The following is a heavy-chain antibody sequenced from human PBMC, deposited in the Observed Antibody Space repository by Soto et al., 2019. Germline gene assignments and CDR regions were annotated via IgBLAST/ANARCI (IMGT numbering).Heavy chain of an antibody. CDR1: AGSISSGDYY. J-gene: IGHJ4*02. CDR3: ARVLGQLWSHYYSDY. Sequence: SETLSLTCTVSAGSISSGDYYGSWIRQPPGKGLEWVGYIYYSGSTYFNASGKSRVTISVDTSKNQFSLKLSAVTAAATAAYYCARVLGQLWSHYYSDYWGQGTLVTVSS. D-gene: IGHD5-18*01. V-gene: IGHV4-30-4*01. CDR2: IYYSGST.